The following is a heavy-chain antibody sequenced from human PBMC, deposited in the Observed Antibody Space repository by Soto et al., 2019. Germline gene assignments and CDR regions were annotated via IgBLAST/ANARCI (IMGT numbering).Heavy chain of an antibody. Sequence: QLQLQESGPGLVKPSETLSLTCTVSGGSISSSSYYWGWIRQPPGKGLEWIGSIYYRGSTYYNPSLKSRVTIPVDTPKHQSSLQLSSVTAADTAVYYCAREAAAGDHWGQGTLVTVSS. CDR1: GGSISSSSYY. CDR2: IYYRGST. CDR3: AREAAAGDH. D-gene: IGHD6-13*01. V-gene: IGHV4-39*01. J-gene: IGHJ4*02.